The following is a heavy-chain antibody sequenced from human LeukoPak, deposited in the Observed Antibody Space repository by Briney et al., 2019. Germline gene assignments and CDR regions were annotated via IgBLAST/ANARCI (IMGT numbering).Heavy chain of an antibody. J-gene: IGHJ4*02. CDR1: GFTFDDYA. CDR3: ACGLGTMISSGPDY. D-gene: IGHD3-22*01. V-gene: IGHV3-9*01. Sequence: PGRSLRLSCAASGFTFDDYAMHWVRQAPGKGLEWVSGISWNSGSIGYADSVKGRFTISRDNAKNSLYLQMNSLRAEDTALYYCACGLGTMISSGPDYWGQGTLVTVSS. CDR2: ISWNSGSI.